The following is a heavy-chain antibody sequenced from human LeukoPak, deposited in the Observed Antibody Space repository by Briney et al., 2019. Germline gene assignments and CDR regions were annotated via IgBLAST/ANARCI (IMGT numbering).Heavy chain of an antibody. J-gene: IGHJ6*02. V-gene: IGHV3-53*04. CDR2: IYSGGST. CDR1: GFTVSSNY. D-gene: IGHD6-6*01. Sequence: GGSLRLSCAASGFTVSSNYMSWVRQAPGKGLEWVSVIYSGGSTYYADSVKGRSTISRHNSKNTLYLQMNSLRAEDTAVYYCARDRSSSVPYYYGMDVWGQGTTVTVSS. CDR3: ARDRSSSVPYYYGMDV.